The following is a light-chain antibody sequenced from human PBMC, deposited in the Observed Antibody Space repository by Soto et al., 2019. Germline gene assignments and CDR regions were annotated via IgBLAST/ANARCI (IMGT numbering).Light chain of an antibody. CDR1: QTVLDSSINKDY. CDR2: WAS. Sequence: DIVMTQSPDSLAVSLGERATINCKSSQTVLDSSINKDYLNWYQQXSGTPXXXLIXWASTRAFGVPDRFSGSGSGTDFTLTISSLQAEDVAVYYCQQYYSTPRTFGRGTNV. V-gene: IGKV4-1*01. CDR3: QQYYSTPRT. J-gene: IGKJ1*01.